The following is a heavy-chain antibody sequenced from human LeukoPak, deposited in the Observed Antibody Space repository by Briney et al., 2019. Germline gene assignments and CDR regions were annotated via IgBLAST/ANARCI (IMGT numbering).Heavy chain of an antibody. V-gene: IGHV1-46*01. D-gene: IGHD1-26*01. CDR1: GYTFTSYY. Sequence: ASVKVSCKASGYTFTSYYMHCVRQASGQGLEWMGIINPSGGSTSYAQKFQGRVTMTRDTSTSTVYMELSSLRSEDTAVYYCARVSIVGATFDYWGQGTLVTVSS. J-gene: IGHJ4*02. CDR2: INPSGGST. CDR3: ARVSIVGATFDY.